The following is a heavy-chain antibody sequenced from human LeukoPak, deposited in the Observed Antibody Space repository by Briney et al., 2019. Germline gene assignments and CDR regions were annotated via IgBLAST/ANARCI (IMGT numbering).Heavy chain of an antibody. V-gene: IGHV1-8*01. D-gene: IGHD4-11*01. CDR1: GYTFTSYD. J-gene: IGHJ4*02. CDR2: MNPNSGNT. CDR3: ARGLPVTRGSPFDY. Sequence: RASVKVSCKASGYTFTSYDINWVRQATGQGLEWMGWMNPNSGNTGYAQKFQGRVTITRNTSISTAYMELSSLRSEDTAVYYCARGLPVTRGSPFDYWGQGTLVTVSS.